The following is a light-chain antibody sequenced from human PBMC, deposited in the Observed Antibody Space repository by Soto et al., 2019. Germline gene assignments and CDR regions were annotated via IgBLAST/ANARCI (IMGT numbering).Light chain of an antibody. CDR3: SSYTSSSTYV. J-gene: IGLJ1*01. Sequence: QSLLTQPAFVSGSVGQSITISCTGTSSDVGGYNYVSWYQLHPGKAPKLMIYDVSNRPSGVSNRFSGSKSGNTASLTISGLQAEDEADYYCSSYTSSSTYVFGTGT. CDR2: DVS. CDR1: SSDVGGYNY. V-gene: IGLV2-14*01.